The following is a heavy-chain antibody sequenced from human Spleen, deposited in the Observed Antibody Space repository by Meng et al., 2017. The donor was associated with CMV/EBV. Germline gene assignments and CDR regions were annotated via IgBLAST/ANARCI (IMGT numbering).Heavy chain of an antibody. D-gene: IGHD3-10*01. CDR2: ISYDGSNK. Sequence: GESLKISCAAPGFTFSSYAMHWVRQAPGKGLEWVAVISYDGSNKYYADSVKGRFTISRDNSKNTLYLQMNSLRAEDTAVYYCARDKVWFGELGFDYWGQGTLVTVSS. CDR1: GFTFSSYA. CDR3: ARDKVWFGELGFDY. V-gene: IGHV3-30-3*01. J-gene: IGHJ4*02.